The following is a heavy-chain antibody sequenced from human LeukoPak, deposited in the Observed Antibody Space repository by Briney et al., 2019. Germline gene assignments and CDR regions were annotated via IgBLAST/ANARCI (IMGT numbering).Heavy chain of an antibody. D-gene: IGHD2-2*01. V-gene: IGHV1-2*02. J-gene: IGHJ3*02. CDR3: ARDLGVVRAFDI. Sequence: ASVKVSCKASGYTFTGYYMHWVRHAPGQGLEWMGWINPNSGGTNYAQKFQGRITMTRDTSISTAYRELSRLRSDDTAVYYCARDLGVVRAFDIWGQGTMVTVSS. CDR1: GYTFTGYY. CDR2: INPNSGGT.